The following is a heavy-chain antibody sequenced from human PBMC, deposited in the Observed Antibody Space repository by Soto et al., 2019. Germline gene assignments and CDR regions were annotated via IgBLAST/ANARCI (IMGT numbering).Heavy chain of an antibody. V-gene: IGHV3-30*03. D-gene: IGHD3-22*01. CDR1: GFTFSSYG. CDR2: ISYDGSNK. J-gene: IGHJ4*02. Sequence: QVQLVESGGGVVQPGRSLRLSCAASGFTFSSYGMHWVRQAPGKGLEWLAVISYDGSNKYYADSVKGRFTISRDNSKNTVYLQMNSLRAEDTAVYYCGASYYYDSGGHYAAVKPFDYWGQGTLVTVSS. CDR3: GASYYYDSGGHYAAVKPFDY.